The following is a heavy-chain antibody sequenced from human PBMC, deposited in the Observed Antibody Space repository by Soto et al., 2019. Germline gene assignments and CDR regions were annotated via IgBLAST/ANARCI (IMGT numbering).Heavy chain of an antibody. CDR2: IYYSGST. D-gene: IGHD2-2*01. V-gene: IGHV4-31*03. CDR3: AGDSVVVPAATWYYYYYGMDV. J-gene: IGHJ6*02. Sequence: QVQLQESGPGLVKPSQTLSLTCTVSGGSISSGGYYWSWIRQHPGKGLEWIGYIYYSGSTYYNPSLKSRVTISVDTSKTQFSLKLSSVTAADTAVYYCAGDSVVVPAATWYYYYYGMDVWGQGTTVTVSS. CDR1: GGSISSGGYY.